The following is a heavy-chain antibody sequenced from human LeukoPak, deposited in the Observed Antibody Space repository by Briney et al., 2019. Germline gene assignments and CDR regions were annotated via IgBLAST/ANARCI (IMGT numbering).Heavy chain of an antibody. D-gene: IGHD3-10*01. V-gene: IGHV3-20*04. CDR2: INRNGGST. J-gene: IGHJ4*02. CDR3: ARYGSGSYYLH. CDR1: GFTFFDYT. Sequence: GGSLRPSCAASGFTFFDYTMSWVRHAPGQGLEWVSGINRNGGSTDYADSVKGRFTISRDNAKNSLYLQMNSLRAEDPALYYCARYGSGSYYLHGGQGTRVTVST.